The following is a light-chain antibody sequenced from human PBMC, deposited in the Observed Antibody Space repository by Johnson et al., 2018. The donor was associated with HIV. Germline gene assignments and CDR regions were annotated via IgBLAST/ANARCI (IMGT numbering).Light chain of an antibody. J-gene: IGLJ1*01. CDR2: DNN. V-gene: IGLV1-51*01. Sequence: QSVLTQPPSVSAAPGQRVTISCSGSTSNFENYYVSWYQHLPGTAPKLLIYDNNKRPSGIPDRFSASKSGTSATLGITGLQTGDEADYYCGTWDSSLSAYVFGTGTKVTVL. CDR3: GTWDSSLSAYV. CDR1: TSNFENYY.